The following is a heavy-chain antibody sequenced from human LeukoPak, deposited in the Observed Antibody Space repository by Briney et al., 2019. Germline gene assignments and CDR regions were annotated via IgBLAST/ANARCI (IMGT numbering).Heavy chain of an antibody. D-gene: IGHD4-17*01. CDR1: GFTFSSYS. CDR2: ISSSSSTI. V-gene: IGHV3-48*01. Sequence: GGSLRLSCAASGFTFSSYSMNWVRQAPGKGLEWVSYISSSSSTIYYADPVKGRFTISRDNAKNSLYLQMNSLRAEDTAVYYCAREKRHYGDYFDYWGQGTLVTVSS. J-gene: IGHJ4*02. CDR3: AREKRHYGDYFDY.